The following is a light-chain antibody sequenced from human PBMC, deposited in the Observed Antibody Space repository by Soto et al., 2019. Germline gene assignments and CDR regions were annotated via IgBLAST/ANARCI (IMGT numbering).Light chain of an antibody. J-gene: IGKJ5*01. CDR3: QHGGT. Sequence: EIGWTQSPATLSLSPGERATVSCRASQSVSNYLGWYQQKPGQAPRLLIYDASNRATGIPARFSGSGSGTDFTITISILEPENLAIYYCQHGGTFGQGTRLEIK. CDR2: DAS. CDR1: QSVSNY. V-gene: IGKV3-11*01.